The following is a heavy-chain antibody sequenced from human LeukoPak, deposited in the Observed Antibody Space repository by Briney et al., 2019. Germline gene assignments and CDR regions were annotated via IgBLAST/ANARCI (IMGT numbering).Heavy chain of an antibody. V-gene: IGHV3-53*01. Sequence: PGGSLRLSCAASGFIVSSNYMTWVRQAPGKGLEWVSVIYSGGKTYYADSVKGRFTISRDNSKNTLYLQMNSLRAEDTAVYYCAREWELQDGFDIWGQGTMVTVSS. CDR1: GFIVSSNY. CDR3: AREWELQDGFDI. J-gene: IGHJ3*02. CDR2: IYSGGKT. D-gene: IGHD1-26*01.